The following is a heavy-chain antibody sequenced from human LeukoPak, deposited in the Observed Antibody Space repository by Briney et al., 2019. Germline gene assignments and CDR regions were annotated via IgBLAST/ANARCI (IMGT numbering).Heavy chain of an antibody. CDR2: IYYSGST. CDR3: ARAYDFWSDNWFDP. CDR1: GGSFSGYY. D-gene: IGHD3-3*01. Sequence: SETLSLTCAVYGGSFSGYYWSWIRQPPGKGLEWIGYIYYSGSTNYNPSLKSRVTISVDTSKNQFSLKLSSVTAADTAVYYCARAYDFWSDNWFDPWGQGTLVTVSS. J-gene: IGHJ5*02. V-gene: IGHV4-59*01.